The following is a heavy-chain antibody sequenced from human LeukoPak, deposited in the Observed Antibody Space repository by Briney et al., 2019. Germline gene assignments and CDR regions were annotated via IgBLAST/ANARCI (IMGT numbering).Heavy chain of an antibody. Sequence: SETLPLTCTVSGGSISSGGYYWSWIRQHPGKGLEWIGYIYYSGSTYYNPSLKSRVTISVDTSKNQFSLKLSSVTAADTAVYYCARSPDSSGWYWDYWGQGTLVTVSS. CDR2: IYYSGST. D-gene: IGHD6-19*01. CDR3: ARSPDSSGWYWDY. CDR1: GGSISSGGYY. J-gene: IGHJ4*02. V-gene: IGHV4-31*03.